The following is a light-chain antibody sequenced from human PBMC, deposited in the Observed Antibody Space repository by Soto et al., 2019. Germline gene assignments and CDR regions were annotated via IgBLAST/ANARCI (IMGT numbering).Light chain of an antibody. J-gene: IGLJ2*01. V-gene: IGLV1-47*02. CDR3: AAWXXXXSXPX. CDR2: SNN. Sequence: QPVLTQPPSASATPGQRVTISCSGSSSNIGRRFVYWYQHLPGTAPKLLIYSNNQRPSGVPDRFSGSKSGTSASLAISGLRSDDEADYYCAAWXXXXSXPXFGGGTKVTXX. CDR1: SSNIGRRF.